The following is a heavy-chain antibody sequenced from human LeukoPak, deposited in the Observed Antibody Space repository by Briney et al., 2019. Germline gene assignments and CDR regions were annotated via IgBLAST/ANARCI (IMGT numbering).Heavy chain of an antibody. CDR3: ARDPQGGYYYGSNWFDP. CDR1: GGSTSSSSYY. CDR2: IYYSGST. V-gene: IGHV4-39*07. D-gene: IGHD3-22*01. J-gene: IGHJ5*02. Sequence: SETLSLTCTVSGGSTSSSSYYWGWIRQPPGKGLEWIGSIYYSGSTYYNPSLKSRVTISVDTSKNQFSLKLSSVTAADTAVYYCARDPQGGYYYGSNWFDPWGQGTLVTVSS.